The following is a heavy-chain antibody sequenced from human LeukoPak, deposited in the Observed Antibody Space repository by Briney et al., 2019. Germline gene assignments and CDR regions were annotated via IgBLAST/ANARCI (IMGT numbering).Heavy chain of an antibody. CDR3: AKDFEPIAVAGLIFDY. J-gene: IGHJ4*02. CDR2: TSGSGGST. D-gene: IGHD6-19*01. V-gene: IGHV3-23*01. CDR1: GFTFSRYA. Sequence: PGGSLRLSCAASGFTFSRYAMSGVRQAPGKGLEWVSGTSGSGGSTYYAGSVKGRFTISRDNSKNTLSLQINSLRAEDTGVYYCAKDFEPIAVAGLIFDYWGQGTLVTVSS.